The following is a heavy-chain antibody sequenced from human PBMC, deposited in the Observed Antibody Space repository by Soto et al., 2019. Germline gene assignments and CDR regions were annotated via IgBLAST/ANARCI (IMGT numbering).Heavy chain of an antibody. CDR3: ARGSGYYYWDDY. D-gene: IGHD3-22*01. Sequence: GASVKVSCKASGYTFTSYAIHWVRQAPGQRLEWMGWINAGNGNTKYSQKFQGRVTITRDTSASTAYMELSSLRSEDTAVYYCARGSGYYYWDDYWGQGTLVTV. V-gene: IGHV1-3*01. J-gene: IGHJ4*02. CDR2: INAGNGNT. CDR1: GYTFTSYA.